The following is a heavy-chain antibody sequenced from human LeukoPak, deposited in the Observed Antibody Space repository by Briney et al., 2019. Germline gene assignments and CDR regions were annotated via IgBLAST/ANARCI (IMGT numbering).Heavy chain of an antibody. J-gene: IGHJ5*02. D-gene: IGHD1-7*01. V-gene: IGHV4-34*01. CDR3: ARSAGLHQNYWFDP. CDR1: GGSFSGYY. Sequence: SETLSLTCAVYGGSFSGYYWSWIRQPPGKGLEWIGEINHSGSTNYNPSLKSRVTISVDTSKNQFSLKLSSVTAADTAVYYCARSAGLHQNYWFDPWGQGTLVTVSS. CDR2: INHSGST.